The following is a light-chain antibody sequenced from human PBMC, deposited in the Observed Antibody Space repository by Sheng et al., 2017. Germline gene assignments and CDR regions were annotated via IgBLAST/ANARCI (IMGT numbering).Light chain of an antibody. CDR2: DAS. CDR3: QQYGSSLPWT. V-gene: IGKV3-20*01. J-gene: IGKJ1*01. Sequence: EIVLTQSPGTLSLSSGERATLSCRASQSVSSSYLAWYQHKPGQAPRLLIYDASSRAIGIPDRFSGSGSGTDFALTITRLEPEDFAVYYCQQYGSSLPWTFGQGTKVEIK. CDR1: QSVSSSY.